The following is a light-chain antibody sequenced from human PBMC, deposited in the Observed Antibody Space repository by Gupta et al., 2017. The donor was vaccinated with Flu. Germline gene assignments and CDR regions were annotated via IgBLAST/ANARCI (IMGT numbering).Light chain of an antibody. J-gene: IGLJ1*01. V-gene: IGLV1-44*01. Sequence: QSALTPPPSASGTPGQRVSIPCSGSSPNIGSNTVNWYHHLPGTAPKLLIHDDNQRSSGVPERFSASKSGNSASLAISGLRSEDEADYYCAAWENRLGAFVFGTGTRVIVV. CDR1: SPNIGSNT. CDR3: AAWENRLGAFV. CDR2: DDN.